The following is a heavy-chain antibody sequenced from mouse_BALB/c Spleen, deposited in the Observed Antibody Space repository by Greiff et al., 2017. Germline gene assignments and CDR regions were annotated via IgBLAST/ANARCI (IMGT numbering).Heavy chain of an antibody. J-gene: IGHJ3*01. V-gene: IGHV5-6-4*01. D-gene: IGHD2-4*01. Sequence: DVKLVESGGGLVKPGGSLKLSCAASGFTFSSYTMSWVRQTPEKRLEWVATISSGGSYTYYPDSVKGRFTISRDNAKNTLYLQMSSLKSEDTAMYYCTRVYDYDGPWFADWGQGTLVTVSA. CDR1: GFTFSSYT. CDR3: TRVYDYDGPWFAD. CDR2: ISSGGSYT.